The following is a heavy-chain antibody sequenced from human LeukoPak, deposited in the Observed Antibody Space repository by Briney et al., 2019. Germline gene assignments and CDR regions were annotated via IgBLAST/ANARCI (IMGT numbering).Heavy chain of an antibody. CDR1: GDTFSSYA. CDR2: IIPIFGTA. D-gene: IGHD3-22*01. CDR3: ARDQPPYYYDSSGYYVGYFDY. J-gene: IGHJ4*02. V-gene: IGHV1-69*05. Sequence: SVKVSCKASGDTFSSYAISWVRQAPGQGLEWMGRIIPIFGTANYAQKFQGRVTITTDESTSTAYMELSSLRSEDTAVYYCARDQPPYYYDSSGYYVGYFDYWGQGTLVTVSS.